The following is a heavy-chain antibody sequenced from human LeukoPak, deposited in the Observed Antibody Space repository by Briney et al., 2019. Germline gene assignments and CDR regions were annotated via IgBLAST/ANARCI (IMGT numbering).Heavy chain of an antibody. CDR1: GYTFTSYY. D-gene: IGHD3-10*01. J-gene: IGHJ3*02. CDR3: ARTAMVRGDPHPFDI. V-gene: IGHV1-46*01. CDR2: INPSGGST. Sequence: ASVKVSCKASGYTFTSYYMHWVRQAPGQGLEWKGIINPSGGSTSYAQKFQGRVTMTRDTSTSTVYMELSSLRSDDTAVYYCARTAMVRGDPHPFDIWGQGTMVTVSS.